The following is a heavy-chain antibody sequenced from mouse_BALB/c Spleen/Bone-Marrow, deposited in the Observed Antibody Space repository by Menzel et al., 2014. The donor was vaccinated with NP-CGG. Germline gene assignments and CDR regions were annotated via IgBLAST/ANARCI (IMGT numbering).Heavy chain of an antibody. V-gene: IGHV5-6-5*01. Sequence: DVKLVESGGGIVKPGGSLKLSCAASGFTFSNFAMSWVRQTPDKRLEWVASISSGGSAYYPDSVKGRLSISRDNARDILFLQMSSLRSEDTAMYYCAGGYDYDFDYWGQGTTLTVSS. CDR3: AGGYDYDFDY. D-gene: IGHD2-4*01. CDR2: ISSGGSA. CDR1: GFTFSNFA. J-gene: IGHJ2*01.